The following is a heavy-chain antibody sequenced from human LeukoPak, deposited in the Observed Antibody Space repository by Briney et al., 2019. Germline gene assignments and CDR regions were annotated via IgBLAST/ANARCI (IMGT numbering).Heavy chain of an antibody. Sequence: SETLSLTCTVSGGSISIGNYYWGWIRQPPGKGLEWIGGVYYSGSPYYNPSLKSRVIISADTSKNQFSLKLSSVTAADTAVYYCARLPSITMIHENPKWGQGTLVTVSS. V-gene: IGHV4-39*01. J-gene: IGHJ4*02. CDR2: VYYSGSP. D-gene: IGHD3-22*01. CDR3: ARLPSITMIHENPK. CDR1: GGSISIGNYY.